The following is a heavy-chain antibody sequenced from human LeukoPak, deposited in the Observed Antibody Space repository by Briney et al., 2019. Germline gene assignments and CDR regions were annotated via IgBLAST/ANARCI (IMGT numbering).Heavy chain of an antibody. CDR3: ARGNPDAFDI. Sequence: ASVKVSCKASGYTFTSYDINWVRQATGQGLEWMGWMNPNSGNTGYAQKFQGRVTITADESTSTAYMELSSRRSEDTAVYYWARGNPDAFDIWGQGTMVTVSS. CDR2: MNPNSGNT. D-gene: IGHD1-14*01. CDR1: GYTFTSYD. V-gene: IGHV1-8*03. J-gene: IGHJ3*02.